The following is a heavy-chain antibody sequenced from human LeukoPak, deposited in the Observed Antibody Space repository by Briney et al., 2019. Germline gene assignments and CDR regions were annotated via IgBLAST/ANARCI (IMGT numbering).Heavy chain of an antibody. J-gene: IGHJ5*02. Sequence: SETLSLTCTVSGGSINSGDYYWSWIRQPPGKGLEWIGYIYYSGSTYYNPSLRSRVTMSVDTSKNQFSLRLSSVTAADTAVYYCARVGGRKYYDTMTGLMKWFDPWGQGTLVTVSS. CDR3: ARVGGRKYYDTMTGLMKWFDP. CDR2: IYYSGST. D-gene: IGHD3-9*01. CDR1: GGSINSGDYY. V-gene: IGHV4-30-4*01.